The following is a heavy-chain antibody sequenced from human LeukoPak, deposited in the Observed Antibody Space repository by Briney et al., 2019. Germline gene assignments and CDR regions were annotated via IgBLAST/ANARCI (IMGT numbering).Heavy chain of an antibody. J-gene: IGHJ6*01. D-gene: IGHD3-10*01. Sequence: SEPLTLTCTVPGGSISSSSYYWGWLRQPPGKGLEWIGSIYYSGSTYYNPSLKRRVTISVDTSKNQFSLKLSSVTAADTAVYYCARIRVPPYYGMEVWGEGTTVSV. CDR2: IYYSGST. CDR3: ARIRVPPYYGMEV. V-gene: IGHV4-39*01. CDR1: GGSISSSSYY.